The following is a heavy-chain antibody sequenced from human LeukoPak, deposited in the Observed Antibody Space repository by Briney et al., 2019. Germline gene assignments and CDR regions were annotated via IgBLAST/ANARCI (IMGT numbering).Heavy chain of an antibody. CDR2: IIPIFGTA. Sequence: ASVRVSCKASGGTFSSYAISWVRQAPGQGLEWMGGIIPIFGTANYAQKFQGRVTITADESTSTAYMELSSLRSEDTAVYYCASVEPDKGARRDGYNWNYWGQGTLVTVSS. CDR1: GGTFSSYA. D-gene: IGHD5-24*01. CDR3: ASVEPDKGARRDGYNWNY. J-gene: IGHJ4*02. V-gene: IGHV1-69*01.